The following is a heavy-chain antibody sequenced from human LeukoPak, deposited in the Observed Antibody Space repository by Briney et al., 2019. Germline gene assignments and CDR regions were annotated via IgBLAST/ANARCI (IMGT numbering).Heavy chain of an antibody. Sequence: GGSLRLSCAASGFSFSNYGMHWVRQAPGKGLEWVALSSYDRSNEYDGDSVKGRFTISRDNSKNTLYLEMNSLRAEDTAVYYCAKVMWTGGTISFDYWGQGTLVTASS. CDR2: SSYDRSNE. D-gene: IGHD3-9*01. CDR1: GFSFSNYG. J-gene: IGHJ4*02. CDR3: AKVMWTGGTISFDY. V-gene: IGHV3-30*18.